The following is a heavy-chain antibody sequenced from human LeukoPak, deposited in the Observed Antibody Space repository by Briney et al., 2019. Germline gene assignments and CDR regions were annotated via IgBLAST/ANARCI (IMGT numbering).Heavy chain of an antibody. V-gene: IGHV3-7*01. CDR1: GFTFSSYW. CDR3: ARVDSSSWYRDYGMDV. D-gene: IGHD6-13*01. J-gene: IGHJ6*02. Sequence: PGGSLRLSCAASGFTFSSYWMSWVRRAPGKGLEWVANRKQDGSEKYYVDSVKGRFTISRDNAKNSLYLQMNSLRAEDTAVYYCARVDSSSWYRDYGMDVWGQGTTVTVSS. CDR2: RKQDGSEK.